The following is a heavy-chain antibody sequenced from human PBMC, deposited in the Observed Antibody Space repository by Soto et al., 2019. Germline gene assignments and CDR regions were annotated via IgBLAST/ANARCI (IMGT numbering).Heavy chain of an antibody. CDR2: INAGNGNT. D-gene: IGHD3-16*01. CDR3: ARGPGGPDGPGDY. J-gene: IGHJ4*02. V-gene: IGHV1-3*01. Sequence: QRLEWMGWINAGNGNTKYSQKFQGRVTITRDTSASTAYMELSSLRSEDTAVYYCARGPGGPDGPGDYWGQGTLVSVSS.